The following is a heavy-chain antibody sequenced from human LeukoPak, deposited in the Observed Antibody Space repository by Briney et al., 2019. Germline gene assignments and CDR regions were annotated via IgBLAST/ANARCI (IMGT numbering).Heavy chain of an antibody. CDR2: INHSGST. D-gene: IGHD6-13*01. V-gene: IGHV4-34*01. CDR3: ARGNSSSWYDWFDP. Sequence: SEPLFLTCAVCGGSFRGYYWSCIRQPPGKGLEWIGEINHSGSTNYNPSLKGRVTISVDTSKNQFSLELSSVTAADTAVYYCARGNSSSWYDWFDPWGQGTLVTVSS. CDR1: GGSFRGYY. J-gene: IGHJ5*02.